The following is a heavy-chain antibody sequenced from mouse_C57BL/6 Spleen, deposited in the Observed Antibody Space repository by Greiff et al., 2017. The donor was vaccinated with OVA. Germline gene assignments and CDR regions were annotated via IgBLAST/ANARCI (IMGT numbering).Heavy chain of an antibody. CDR1: GYTFTSYW. V-gene: IGHV1-55*01. CDR3: GRQGYSNYAMDY. CDR2: IYPGSGST. D-gene: IGHD2-5*01. Sequence: QVQLQQPGAELVKPGASVKMSCKASGYTFTSYWITWVKQRPGQGLEWIGDIYPGSGSTNYNETFKSKATLTVDTSSSTAYMQISSLTSEDSAVYYGGRQGYSNYAMDYWGQGTSVTVSS. J-gene: IGHJ4*01.